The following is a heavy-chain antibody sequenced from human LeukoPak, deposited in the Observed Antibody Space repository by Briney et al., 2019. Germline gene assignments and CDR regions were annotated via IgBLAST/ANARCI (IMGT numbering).Heavy chain of an antibody. V-gene: IGHV3-15*01. J-gene: IGHJ4*02. CDR2: IKSKTDGGTT. Sequence: KAGGSLRLSCAASGLTFSNAWMTWVRQAPGKGLEWVGRIKSKTDGGTTDYAAPVKGRFTISRDDSKDTLYLQMNSLTTEDTAVYYCTTHRVGSYAYWGQGTRVTVSS. CDR3: TTHRVGSYAY. CDR1: GLTFSNAW. D-gene: IGHD1-26*01.